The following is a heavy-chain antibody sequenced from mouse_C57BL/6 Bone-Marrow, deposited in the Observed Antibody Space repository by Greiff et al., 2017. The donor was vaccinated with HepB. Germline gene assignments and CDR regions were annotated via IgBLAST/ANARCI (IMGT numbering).Heavy chain of an antibody. Sequence: VQLKQSGPGLVQPSQSLSITCTASGFSLTSYGVHWVRQSPGKGLEWLGVICSGGSTDYNAACMSRLSITKDNSKTQVFFKMNSLQADDTAISYCAKLRSGDYWGQGTTLTVSS. V-gene: IGHV2-5*01. CDR3: AKLRSGDY. CDR1: GFSLTSYG. CDR2: ICSGGST. J-gene: IGHJ2*01.